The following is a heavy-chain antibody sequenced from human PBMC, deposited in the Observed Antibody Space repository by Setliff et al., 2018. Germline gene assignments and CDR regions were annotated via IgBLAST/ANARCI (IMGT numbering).Heavy chain of an antibody. CDR3: ARAPRYFDSTGSYFDG. J-gene: IGHJ4*02. D-gene: IGHD3-22*01. Sequence: SQTLSLTCAVSGSAISSGHYWGWIRQPPGKGLEWIGSFRPSGKTYYNPSLNSRVTISVDTSKNQFSLKMSSVTAADTAVYYCARAPRYFDSTGSYFDGWGQGTLVTVSS. V-gene: IGHV4-38-2*01. CDR2: FRPSGKT. CDR1: GSAISSGHY.